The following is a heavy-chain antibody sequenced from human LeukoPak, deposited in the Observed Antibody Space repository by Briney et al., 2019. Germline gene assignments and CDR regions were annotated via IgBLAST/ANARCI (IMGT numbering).Heavy chain of an antibody. V-gene: IGHV3-30-3*01. CDR2: ISYDGSNK. J-gene: IGHJ4*02. CDR1: GFTFSRYT. D-gene: IGHD5-18*01. Sequence: AGGSLRPSCAASGFTFSRYTMHWVRQAPGKGLEWVAIISYDGSNKYYADSVKGRFTISRDNSKNTLYLQVNSLRAEDTAVYYCARDLQAMGSLDYWGQGTLVTVSS. CDR3: ARDLQAMGSLDY.